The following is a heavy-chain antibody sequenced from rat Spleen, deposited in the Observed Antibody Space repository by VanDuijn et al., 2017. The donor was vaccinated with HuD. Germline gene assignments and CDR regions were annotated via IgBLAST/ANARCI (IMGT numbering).Heavy chain of an antibody. CDR3: ARHSSTYYVMDA. V-gene: IGHV5-25*01. J-gene: IGHJ4*01. D-gene: IGHD1-2*01. Sequence: EVQLVESGGDLVQPGRSVKLSCAASGFTFSDFDMAWVRQAPAKGLEWVASINPGGGNIFYRDSVKGRFTIFRDNAKSTLHLQMDSLRSEDTATYYCARHSSTYYVMDAWGQGASVTVSS. CDR2: INPGGGNI. CDR1: GFTFSDFD.